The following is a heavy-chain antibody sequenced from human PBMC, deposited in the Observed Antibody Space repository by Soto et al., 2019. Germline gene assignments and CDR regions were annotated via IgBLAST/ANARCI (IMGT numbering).Heavy chain of an antibody. D-gene: IGHD2-8*02. CDR2: IYYSGST. Sequence: SETLSLTCTVSGGSIISGGYYWILIRQHPGKGLEWIGYIYYSGSTYYNPSLKSRVTISVDTSKNQFSLKLTSVTAADTAVYYCARDKITGLFDYWGQGTLVTVSS. CDR3: ARDKITGLFDY. J-gene: IGHJ4*02. V-gene: IGHV4-31*03. CDR1: GGSIISGGYY.